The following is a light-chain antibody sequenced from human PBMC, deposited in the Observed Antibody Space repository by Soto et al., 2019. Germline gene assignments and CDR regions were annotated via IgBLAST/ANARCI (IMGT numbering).Light chain of an antibody. V-gene: IGKV1-5*03. CDR1: QNISPW. CDR3: QQYNTHST. Sequence: DIQMTQSPSTLSGSVGDRVTITCRASQNISPWLAWYQQKPGKAPKLLIYKVSNLQSGVPSRFSGRGSGTEFTLTISSLQPDDFATYYCQQYNTHSTFGQGTKVDNK. J-gene: IGKJ1*01. CDR2: KVS.